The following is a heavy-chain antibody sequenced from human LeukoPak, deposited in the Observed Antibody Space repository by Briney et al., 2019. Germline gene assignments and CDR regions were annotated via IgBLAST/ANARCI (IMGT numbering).Heavy chain of an antibody. D-gene: IGHD4-23*01. CDR2: IIPIFGTA. V-gene: IGHV1-69*05. CDR3: ARSAVVTHRDYYYMDV. CDR1: GGTFTSYA. J-gene: IGHJ6*03. Sequence: ASVKVSCKASGGTFTSYAISWVRQAPGQGLEWMGGIIPIFGTANYAQKFQGRVTITTDESTSTAYMELSSLRSEDTAVYYCARSAVVTHRDYYYMDVWGKGTTVTVSS.